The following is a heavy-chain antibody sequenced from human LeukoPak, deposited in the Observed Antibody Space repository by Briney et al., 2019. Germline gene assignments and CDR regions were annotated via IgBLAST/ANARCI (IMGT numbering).Heavy chain of an antibody. CDR3: ARLSAYCRGGGCAYGMDV. J-gene: IGHJ6*02. CDR2: IYPGDSEI. Sequence: GESLQISCKGSGCTFATYWIGWGRQTPGKGLEWMAIIYPGDSEITYSPSFQGQVTISADKSFSTAYLQWSSLKTSDPGMYYCARLSAYCRGGGCAYGMDVWGQGTTVTVSS. CDR1: GCTFATYW. D-gene: IGHD2-15*01. V-gene: IGHV5-51*01.